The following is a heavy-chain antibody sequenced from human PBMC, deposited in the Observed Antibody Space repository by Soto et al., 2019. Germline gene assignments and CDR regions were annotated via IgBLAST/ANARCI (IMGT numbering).Heavy chain of an antibody. V-gene: IGHV4-39*01. J-gene: IGHJ5*02. CDR1: GGSISSGDYY. CDR3: ARQGDCTRPGCIVGWFDP. D-gene: IGHD2-8*01. Sequence: SLTCTVSGGSISSGDYYWSWIRQPPGKGLEWIGSIYYSGNTYYNPSLKSRVTISVDTAKNQFSLKLSSVTAADTAVYYCARQGDCTRPGCIVGWFDPWGPGTLVTVSS. CDR2: IYYSGNT.